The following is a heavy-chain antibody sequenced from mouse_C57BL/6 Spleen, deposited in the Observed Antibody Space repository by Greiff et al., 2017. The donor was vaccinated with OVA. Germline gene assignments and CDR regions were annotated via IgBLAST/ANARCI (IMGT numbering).Heavy chain of an antibody. V-gene: IGHV1-69*01. J-gene: IGHJ4*01. CDR1: GYTFTSYW. Sequence: VQLQQPGAELVMPGASVKLSCKASGYTFTSYWMHWVKQRPGQGLEWIGEIDPSDSYTNYNQKFKGKSTLTVDKSSSTAYMQLSSLTSEDSAVYYCARRDSNYGDYYAMDYWGQGTSVTVSS. CDR3: ARRDSNYGDYYAMDY. CDR2: IDPSDSYT. D-gene: IGHD2-5*01.